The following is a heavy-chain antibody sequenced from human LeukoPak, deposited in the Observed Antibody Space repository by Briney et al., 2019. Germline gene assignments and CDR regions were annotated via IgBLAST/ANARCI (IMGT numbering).Heavy chain of an antibody. CDR1: GGSISSGGYY. V-gene: IGHV4-31*03. Sequence: PSETLSLTCTVSGGSISSGGYYWTWIRQHPGKGLEWIGYIHYSGSTNYNPSLKSRVTISIDTSKNQFSLKLSSVTAADTAVYYCASKSYYYDSSGYYRDSWGQGNLVTVYS. CDR2: IHYSGST. CDR3: ASKSYYYDSSGYYRDS. J-gene: IGHJ4*02. D-gene: IGHD3-22*01.